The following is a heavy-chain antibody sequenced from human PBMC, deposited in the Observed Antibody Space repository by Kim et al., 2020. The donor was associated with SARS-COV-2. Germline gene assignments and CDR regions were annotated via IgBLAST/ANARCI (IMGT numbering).Heavy chain of an antibody. CDR1: GFTFSSYA. D-gene: IGHD3-10*01. CDR3: ARDLYYGSAWGFDY. V-gene: IGHV3-30*04. CDR2: ISYDGSNK. Sequence: GGSLRLSCAASGFTFSSYAMHWVRQAPGKGLEWVAVISYDGSNKYYADSVKGRFTISRDNSKNTLYLQMNSLRAEDTAVYYCARDLYYGSAWGFDYWGQG. J-gene: IGHJ4*02.